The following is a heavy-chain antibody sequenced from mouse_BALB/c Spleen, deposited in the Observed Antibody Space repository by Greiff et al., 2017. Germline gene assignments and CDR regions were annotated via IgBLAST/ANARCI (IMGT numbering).Heavy chain of an antibody. V-gene: IGHV5-6*01. CDR3: ARHLNYAAMDY. CDR2: ISSGGSYT. Sequence: VQLKQSGGDLVKPGGSLKLSCAASGFTFSSYGMSWVRQTPDKRLEWVATISSGGSYTYYPDSVKGRFTISRDNAKNTLYLQMSSLKSEDTAMYYCARHLNYAAMDYWGQGTSVTVSS. CDR1: GFTFSSYG. D-gene: IGHD1-1*01. J-gene: IGHJ4*01.